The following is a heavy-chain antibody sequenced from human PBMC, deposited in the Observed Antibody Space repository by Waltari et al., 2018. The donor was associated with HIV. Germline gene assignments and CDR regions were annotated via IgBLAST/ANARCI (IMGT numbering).Heavy chain of an antibody. CDR2: ISWNSGSI. CDR3: AKAGWGGFDY. V-gene: IGHV3-9*01. J-gene: IGHJ4*02. Sequence: EVQLVESGGGLVQPGRSLRLSCAASGFTFDDYAMHWVRQAPGKGLEWVSGISWNSGSIGYADSVKGRFTISRDNAKNSLYLQMNSLRAEDTALYYCAKAGWGGFDYWGQGTLVTVSS. CDR1: GFTFDDYA. D-gene: IGHD6-19*01.